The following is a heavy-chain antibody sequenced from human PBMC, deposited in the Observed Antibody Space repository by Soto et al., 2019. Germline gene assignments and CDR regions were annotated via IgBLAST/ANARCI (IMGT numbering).Heavy chain of an antibody. D-gene: IGHD3-22*01. CDR1: GFSFSNARMG. J-gene: IGHJ4*02. Sequence: QVTLKESGPVLVKPTETLTLTCTVSGFSFSNARMGVSWIHQPPGKALEWLAHIFSNDEYSYSTSLKSRLTISKDTSKSQVVLTMTNVDPVDTGTYYCARADNSAYDFWGQGTLVTVSS. CDR3: ARADNSAYDF. CDR2: IFSNDEY. V-gene: IGHV2-26*01.